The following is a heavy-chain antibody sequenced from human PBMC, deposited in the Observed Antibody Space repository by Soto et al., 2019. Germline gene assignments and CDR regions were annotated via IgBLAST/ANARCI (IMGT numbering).Heavy chain of an antibody. V-gene: IGHV3-30*03. D-gene: IGHD5-12*01. Sequence: GGSLRLSCAASGFTFSNYGMHWVRQAPGKGLDWVAVISYDGSNIYYADSVKGRFTISRDNAKNSLYLQMDSLRADDTAVYYCASGIVANALYYYYMDVWGKGTTVTVSS. J-gene: IGHJ6*03. CDR1: GFTFSNYG. CDR2: ISYDGSNI. CDR3: ASGIVANALYYYYMDV.